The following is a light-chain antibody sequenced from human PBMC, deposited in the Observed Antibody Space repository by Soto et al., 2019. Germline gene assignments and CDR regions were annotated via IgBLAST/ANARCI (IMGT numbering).Light chain of an antibody. CDR2: AAF. Sequence: DIQMTQYPSSLSASVGDRVTITCRASQSINNFLNWYQQKPGKAPKLLIYAAFSLQRGVPSRFSGSCSGTDFPLTISSLQPEYFATYYCQHSFNTWTFGPGTKVEIK. V-gene: IGKV1-39*01. CDR3: QHSFNTWT. J-gene: IGKJ1*01. CDR1: QSINNF.